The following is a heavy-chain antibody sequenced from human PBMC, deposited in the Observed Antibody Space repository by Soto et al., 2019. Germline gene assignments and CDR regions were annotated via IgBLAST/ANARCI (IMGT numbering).Heavy chain of an antibody. J-gene: IGHJ6*02. D-gene: IGHD2-8*02. V-gene: IGHV3-30*18. CDR1: GFTFSSYG. CDR2: ISYDGSNK. CDR3: AKDGGLDWSYYYYYGMDV. Sequence: QVQLVESGGGVVQPGRSLRLSCAASGFTFSSYGMHWVRQAPGKGLEWVAVISYDGSNKYYADSVKGRFTISRDNSKNTLYLQMNSLRAEDTAVYYCAKDGGLDWSYYYYYGMDVWGQGTTVTVSS.